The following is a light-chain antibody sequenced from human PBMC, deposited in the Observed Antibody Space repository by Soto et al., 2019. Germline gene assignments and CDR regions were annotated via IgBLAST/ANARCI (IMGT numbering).Light chain of an antibody. CDR1: QSVSSSY. CDR2: GAS. CDR3: HQYGSSQT. Sequence: EIVLTQSPGTLCLSPGERATLSCRASQSVSSSYLAWYQQKPGQAPRLLMYGASSRATGIPDRISGRGSGTDFTLTISRLEPEDFAVYYCHQYGSSQTFGQGTKVDIK. V-gene: IGKV3-20*01. J-gene: IGKJ1*01.